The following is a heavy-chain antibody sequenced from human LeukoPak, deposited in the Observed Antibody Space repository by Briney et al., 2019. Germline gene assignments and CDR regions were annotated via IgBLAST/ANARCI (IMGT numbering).Heavy chain of an antibody. J-gene: IGHJ4*02. CDR1: GGSTSSGGYY. D-gene: IGHD2-21*01. CDR3: ARDRGELAYCGGDCKGY. V-gene: IGHV4-30-2*01. CDR2: IYHSGST. Sequence: SETLSLTCTVSGGSTSSGGYYWSWIRQPPGKGLEWIGYIYHSGSTYYNPSLKSRVTISVDRSKNQFSLKLSSVTAADTAVYYCARDRGELAYCGGDCKGYWGQGTLVTVSS.